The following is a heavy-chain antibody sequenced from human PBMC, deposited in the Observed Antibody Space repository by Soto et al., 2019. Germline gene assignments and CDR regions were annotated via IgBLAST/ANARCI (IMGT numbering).Heavy chain of an antibody. CDR2: IVPKYGTA. CDR1: GGIFSDYA. Sequence: QVQLVQSGGEVRKPGTSVKVSCRASGGIFSDYAISWVRQAPGQGLEWVGGIVPKYGTAIYARKFEDRVTLTADELSSTVYMEMNGLRSEDTALYYCARDMLSSLVVETPHLFESWGQGTRLTVSS. J-gene: IGHJ5*01. V-gene: IGHV1-69*12. D-gene: IGHD2-21*01. CDR3: ARDMLSSLVVETPHLFES.